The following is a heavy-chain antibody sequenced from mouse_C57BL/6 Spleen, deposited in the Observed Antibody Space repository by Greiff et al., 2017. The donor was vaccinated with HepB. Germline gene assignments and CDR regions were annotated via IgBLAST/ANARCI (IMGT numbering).Heavy chain of an antibody. CDR2: IDPEDGDT. J-gene: IGHJ4*01. CDR3: TSYGLYAMDY. V-gene: IGHV14-1*01. Sequence: EVQLQQSGAELVRPGASVKLSCTASGFNIKDYYMHWVKQRPEQGLEWIGRIDPEDGDTEYAPKFQGKATMTAATSSTTAYLQLSSLTSEDTAVYYCTSYGLYAMDYWGQGTSVTVSS. CDR1: GFNIKDYY. D-gene: IGHD1-1*02.